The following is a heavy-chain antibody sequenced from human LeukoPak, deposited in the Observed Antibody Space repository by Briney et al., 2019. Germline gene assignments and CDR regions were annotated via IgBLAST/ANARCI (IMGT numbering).Heavy chain of an antibody. CDR3: ATDRAYSGSYPWALY. Sequence: ASVKVSCKASGYTFTSYYMHWVRQAPGQGLEWMGIINPSGGSTSYAQKFQGRVTMTEDTSTDTAYMELSSLRSEDTAVYYCATDRAYSGSYPWALYWGQGTLVTVSS. J-gene: IGHJ4*02. V-gene: IGHV1-46*01. CDR1: GYTFTSYY. D-gene: IGHD1-26*01. CDR2: INPSGGST.